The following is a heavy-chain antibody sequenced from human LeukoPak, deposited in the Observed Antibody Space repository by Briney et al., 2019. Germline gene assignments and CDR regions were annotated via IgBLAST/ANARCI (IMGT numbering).Heavy chain of an antibody. Sequence: PGGSLRLSCAASGFTFSDYYMSWVREAPGKGMEWVSYISSSGNTIYYADSVKGRFNISRDKEKNSLYMKMNSLRAEDTAVYYCARRQSGSGKSFDYWGQGTLVTVSS. J-gene: IGHJ4*02. CDR1: GFTFSDYY. D-gene: IGHD3-10*01. V-gene: IGHV3-11*04. CDR3: ARRQSGSGKSFDY. CDR2: ISSSGNTI.